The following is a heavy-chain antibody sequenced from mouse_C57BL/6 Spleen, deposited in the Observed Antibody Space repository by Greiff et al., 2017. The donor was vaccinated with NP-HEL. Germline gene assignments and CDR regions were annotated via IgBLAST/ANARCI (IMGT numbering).Heavy chain of an antibody. Sequence: EVQLQQSGTVLARPGASVKMSCKTSGYTFTSYWMHWVKQRPGQGLEWIGAIYPGNSDTSYNQKFKGKAKLTAGTSASTAYMELSSLTNEDSAVYYCAREDYDYDEGFAYWGQGTLVTVSA. CDR2: IYPGNSDT. V-gene: IGHV1-5*01. CDR1: GYTFTSYW. CDR3: AREDYDYDEGFAY. J-gene: IGHJ3*01. D-gene: IGHD2-4*01.